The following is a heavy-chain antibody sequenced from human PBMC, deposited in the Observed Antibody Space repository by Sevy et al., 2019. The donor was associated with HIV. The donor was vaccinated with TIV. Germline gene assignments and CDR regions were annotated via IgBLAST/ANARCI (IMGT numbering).Heavy chain of an antibody. CDR2: LSFGCGEI. Sequence: GGSLRLSCAASGFTFSKYSMSWVRQPPGKGLEWVSTLSFGCGEINYADSVKGRFTISRDNSKSSVYLQMNNQRPEDTAVYYCAREGCTKPHDYWGQGTLVTVSS. J-gene: IGHJ4*02. D-gene: IGHD2-8*01. CDR3: AREGCTKPHDY. CDR1: GFTFSKYS. V-gene: IGHV3-23*01.